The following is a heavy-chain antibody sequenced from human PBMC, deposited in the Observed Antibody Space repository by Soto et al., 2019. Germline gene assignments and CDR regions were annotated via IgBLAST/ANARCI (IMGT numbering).Heavy chain of an antibody. CDR2: ISSSSSTI. V-gene: IGHV3-48*01. Sequence: GGDLSFSCAASAFTFSSYIMIWVRQSQGKGLEWVSYISSSSSTIYYADSVKGRFTISRDNAKNSLYLQMNSLRAEDSAVYYCARVLLQYYDFWSGDMDVWGKGTTVTVSS. CDR1: AFTFSSYI. J-gene: IGHJ6*03. CDR3: ARVLLQYYDFWSGDMDV. D-gene: IGHD3-3*01.